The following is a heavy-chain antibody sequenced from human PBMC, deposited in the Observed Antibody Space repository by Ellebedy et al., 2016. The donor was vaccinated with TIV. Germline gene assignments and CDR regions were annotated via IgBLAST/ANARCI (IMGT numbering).Heavy chain of an antibody. CDR2: IGTDGDT. D-gene: IGHD5-18*01. V-gene: IGHV3-13*01. Sequence: GESLKISCAASGFTFRSYDMHWVRQAIGKGLEWVSAIGTDGDTYYPGSVKGRFTITRENAKNSLYLQMNSLRAEDAAVYYCARVRFGDTAVDYWGQGTLVPVSS. CDR3: ARVRFGDTAVDY. J-gene: IGHJ4*02. CDR1: GFTFRSYD.